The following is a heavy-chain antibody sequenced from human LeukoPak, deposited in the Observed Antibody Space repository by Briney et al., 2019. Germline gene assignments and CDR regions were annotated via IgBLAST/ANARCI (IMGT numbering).Heavy chain of an antibody. V-gene: IGHV3-74*01. CDR3: AKGHIYYDSSGYYLDY. Sequence: GGSLRLSCAASGFTLSDYWMHWVRQVPGEGPVWVSRINGDGRSTTYADSVKGRFTISRDNSKNTLYLQMNSLRAEDTAVYYCAKGHIYYDSSGYYLDYWGQGTLVTVSS. D-gene: IGHD3-22*01. J-gene: IGHJ4*02. CDR2: INGDGRST. CDR1: GFTLSDYW.